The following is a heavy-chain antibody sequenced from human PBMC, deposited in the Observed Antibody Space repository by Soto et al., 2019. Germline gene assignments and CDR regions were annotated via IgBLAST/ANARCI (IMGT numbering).Heavy chain of an antibody. CDR3: ARDNWNSY. D-gene: IGHD1-7*01. J-gene: IGHJ4*02. CDR2: INPDGSST. Sequence: EVQLAESGGGLVQPGGSLRLSCAASGFTFSNYWMHWVRQVPGRGLVWVSRINPDGSSTNYADSVKGRFTMSRDNAKNMVYLEMNRPRAEDTAVYYCARDNWNSYWGQGILATVAS. CDR1: GFTFSNYW. V-gene: IGHV3-74*01.